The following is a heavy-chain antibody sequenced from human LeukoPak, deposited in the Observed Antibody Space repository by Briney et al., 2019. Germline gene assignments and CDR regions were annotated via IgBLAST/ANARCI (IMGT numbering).Heavy chain of an antibody. CDR3: AREFVKGFGELFDI. D-gene: IGHD3-10*01. CDR2: IYTSGST. CDR1: GGSFSGYY. J-gene: IGHJ3*02. Sequence: PSETLSLTCAVYGGSFSGYYWSWIRQPPGKGLEWIGRIYTSGSTNYNPSLKSRVTMSVDTSKNQFSLKLSSVTAADTAVYYCAREFVKGFGELFDIWGQGTMVTVSS. V-gene: IGHV4-4*07.